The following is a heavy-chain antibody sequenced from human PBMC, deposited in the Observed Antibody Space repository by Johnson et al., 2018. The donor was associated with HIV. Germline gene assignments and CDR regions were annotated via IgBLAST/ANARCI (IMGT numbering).Heavy chain of an antibody. CDR1: GFTVSKNY. CDR2: IYSGGST. Sequence: MLLVESGGGLVQPGGSLRLSCAASGFTVSKNYMSWVRQAPGKGLEWVSVIYSGGSTYYADSVKGRFTISRDNSKNTLYLQMNSLRAEDTAVYYCAKEGWAAAQEGWGAFDIWGQGTMVTVSS. D-gene: IGHD6-13*01. CDR3: AKEGWAAAQEGWGAFDI. J-gene: IGHJ3*02. V-gene: IGHV3-66*02.